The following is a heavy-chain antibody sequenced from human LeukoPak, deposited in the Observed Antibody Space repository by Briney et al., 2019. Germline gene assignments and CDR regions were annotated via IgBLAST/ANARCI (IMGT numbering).Heavy chain of an antibody. D-gene: IGHD6-19*01. CDR1: GFSFSNYA. CDR3: AKGYSGGSYDFDL. J-gene: IGHJ4*02. CDR2: ISYSVVTT. Sequence: GGSLRLSCAASGFSFSNYAMSWVRQAPGRGLEWVSHISYSVVTTYYAESVKGRFTISRDNSKNTLYLQMDSLRAEDTAMYYCAKGYSGGSYDFDLWGQGALVTVSA. V-gene: IGHV3-23*01.